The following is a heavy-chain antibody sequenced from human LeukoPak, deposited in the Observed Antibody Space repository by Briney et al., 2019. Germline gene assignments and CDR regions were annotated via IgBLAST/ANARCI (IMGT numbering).Heavy chain of an antibody. CDR1: GFTFSSYS. V-gene: IGHV3-48*01. CDR2: ISSSSSSI. D-gene: IGHD2-2*01. CDR3: ARGPSSSTSWYYYYMDV. J-gene: IGHJ6*03. Sequence: PGGSLRLSCAASGFTFSSYSMTWVRQAPGKGLEWVSYISSSSSSIYYADSVKGRFTISRDNAKNSLYLQMNSLRAEDTAVYYCARGPSSSTSWYYYYMDVWGKGTAVTVSS.